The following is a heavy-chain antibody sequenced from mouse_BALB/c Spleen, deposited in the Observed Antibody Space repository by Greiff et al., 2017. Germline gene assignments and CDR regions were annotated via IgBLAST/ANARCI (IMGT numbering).Heavy chain of an antibody. V-gene: IGHV1-15*01. CDR1: GYTFTDYE. CDR3: TREEANWAWFAY. CDR2: IHPGSGGT. J-gene: IGHJ3*01. Sequence: VKLMESGAELVRPGASVKLSCKALGYTFTDYEMHWVKQTPVHGLEWIGAIHPGSGGTAYNQKFKGKATLTADKSSSTAYMELSSLTSEDSAVYYCTREEANWAWFAYWGQGTLVTVSA. D-gene: IGHD4-1*01.